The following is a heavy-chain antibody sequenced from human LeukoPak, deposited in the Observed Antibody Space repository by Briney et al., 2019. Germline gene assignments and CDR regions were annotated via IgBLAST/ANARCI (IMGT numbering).Heavy chain of an antibody. CDR1: GYTFTGYH. V-gene: IGHV1-2*02. J-gene: IGHJ6*02. CDR2: INPNSGGT. CDR3: ARDLRYCSGGSCYYYYYYGMDV. Sequence: GASVKVSCKASGYTFTGYHMHWVRQAPGQGLEWMGWINPNSGGTNYAQKFQGRVTMTRDTSISTAYMELSRLRSDDTAVYYCARDLRYCSGGSCYYYYYYGMDVWGQGTTVTVSS. D-gene: IGHD2-15*01.